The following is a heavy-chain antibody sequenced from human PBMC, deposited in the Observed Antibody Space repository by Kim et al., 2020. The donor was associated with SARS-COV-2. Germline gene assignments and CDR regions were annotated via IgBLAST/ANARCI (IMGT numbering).Heavy chain of an antibody. V-gene: IGHV6-1*01. J-gene: IGHJ4*02. CDR3: AREGKYYYDSGGYYYSDY. Sequence: SETLSLTCAISGDSVSSNSAAWNWIRQSPSRGLEWLGRTYYRSKWYNEYAVSVKSRITINPDTSKNQFSLQLNSVTPEDTAVYYCAREGKYYYDSGGYYYSDYWGQGTLVTVSS. D-gene: IGHD3-22*01. CDR1: GDSVSSNSAA. CDR2: TYYRSKWYN.